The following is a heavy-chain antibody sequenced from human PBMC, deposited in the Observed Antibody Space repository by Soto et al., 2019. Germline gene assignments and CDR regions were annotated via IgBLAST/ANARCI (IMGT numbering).Heavy chain of an antibody. J-gene: IGHJ6*02. CDR2: IIPIFGTA. CDR1: GGTFSSYA. V-gene: IGHV1-69*13. Sequence: SVKVSCKASGGTFSSYAISWVRQAPGQGLEWMGGIIPIFGTANYAQKFQGRVTITADESTSTAYMELSSLRSEDTAVYYCASFGVESYYYYGMDVWGQGTTVTVSS. CDR3: ASFGVESYYYYGMDV. D-gene: IGHD3-3*01.